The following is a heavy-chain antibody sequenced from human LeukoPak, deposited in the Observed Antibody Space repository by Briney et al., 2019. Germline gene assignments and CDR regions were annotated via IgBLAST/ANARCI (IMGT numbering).Heavy chain of an antibody. D-gene: IGHD3-3*01. CDR2: INPNSGGT. V-gene: IGHV1-2*02. CDR3: ARDNIFLEWLLWDY. J-gene: IGHJ4*02. CDR1: GYTFTVYY. Sequence: ASVKVSCKASGYTFTVYYMHWVRQAPGQGLEWMGWINPNSGGTNYAQKFQGRVTMTRDTSISTAYMELSRLRSDDTAVYYCARDNIFLEWLLWDYWRQGTLVTVSS.